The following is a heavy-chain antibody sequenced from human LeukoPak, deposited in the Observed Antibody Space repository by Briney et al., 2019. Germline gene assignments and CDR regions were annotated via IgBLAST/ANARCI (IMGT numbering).Heavy chain of an antibody. D-gene: IGHD1-7*01. V-gene: IGHV1-18*01. J-gene: IGHJ4*02. CDR2: ISAYNGNT. CDR1: GYTFTSYG. Sequence: ASVKVSCKASGYTFTSYGISWVRQAPGQGLEWMGWISAYNGNTNYAQKLQGRVTMTTDTSTSTAYVELRSLRSDDTAVYYCARGHQKPYNWNCFDYWGQGTLVTVSS. CDR3: ARGHQKPYNWNCFDY.